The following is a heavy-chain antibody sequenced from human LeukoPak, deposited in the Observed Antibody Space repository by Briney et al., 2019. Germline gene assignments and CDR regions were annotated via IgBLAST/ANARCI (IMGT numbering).Heavy chain of an antibody. V-gene: IGHV3-23*01. CDR3: AKYYYGSGSPIFDY. CDR1: GFTFSSYA. CDR2: ISGSGGST. Sequence: LTGGSLRLSCAASGFTFSSYAMSWVRQAPGKGLEWVSAISGSGGSTYYADSVKGRFTISRDNSKYTLYLQMNSLRAEDTAVYYCAKYYYGSGSPIFDYWGQGTLVTVSS. J-gene: IGHJ4*02. D-gene: IGHD3-10*01.